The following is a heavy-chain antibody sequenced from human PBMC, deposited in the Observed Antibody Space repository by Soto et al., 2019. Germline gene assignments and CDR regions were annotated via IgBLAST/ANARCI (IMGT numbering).Heavy chain of an antibody. CDR1: GFTFSDYG. CDR3: ARQGLPHLNSFDP. J-gene: IGHJ5*02. CDR2: ISYDGSNR. D-gene: IGHD2-15*01. V-gene: IGHV3-30*03. Sequence: GGSLRLSCAASGFTFSDYGIHWVRQAPGKGLEWVAVISYDGSNRYYADSVEGRFTISRDNSNNLVSLQMNNLRAEDTALYYCARQGLPHLNSFDPWGQGTLVTVSS.